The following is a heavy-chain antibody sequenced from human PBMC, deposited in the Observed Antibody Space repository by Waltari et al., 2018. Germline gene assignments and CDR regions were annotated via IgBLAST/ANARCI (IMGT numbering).Heavy chain of an antibody. V-gene: IGHV3-48*02. CDR1: GFTFSSDS. CDR3: ARTQTSDY. Sequence: EVQLVESGGGLVQPGGSLRLPCAVCGFTFSSDSMNGVRQAPGKGLGWVSYISSSANIIYYADSVKGRFTISRDNARNSLYLQMNSLRDEDTAVYYCARTQTSDYWGQGTLVTVSS. J-gene: IGHJ4*02. CDR2: ISSSANII.